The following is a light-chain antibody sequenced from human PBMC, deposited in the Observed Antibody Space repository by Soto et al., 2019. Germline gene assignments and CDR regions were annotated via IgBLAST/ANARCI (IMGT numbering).Light chain of an antibody. CDR1: QGIRND. Sequence: DLQMTQSPSSLSASVGDTVTITFRAGQGIRNDLGWCQQKPGKAPKRLIFAAYNLQSGVPSRFSGSGSGTEFALTICGLQPEDFATYYGLQHYSYPYTFGPGTKREIK. CDR3: LQHYSYPYT. V-gene: IGKV1-17*01. J-gene: IGKJ2*01. CDR2: AAY.